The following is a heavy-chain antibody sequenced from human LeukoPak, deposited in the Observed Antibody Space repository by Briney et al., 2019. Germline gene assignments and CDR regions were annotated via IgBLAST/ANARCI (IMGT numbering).Heavy chain of an antibody. CDR3: ARRRGDGDYRPDS. CDR1: GDSVSGVY. J-gene: IGHJ4*02. V-gene: IGHV4-59*08. D-gene: IGHD4-17*01. CDR2: VYYSGDT. Sequence: SETLSLTCTVSGDSVSGVYWSWIRQPPGKGLEWIGYVYYSGDTYYNPSLESRVTISVDTSKNQFSLTLTSVTAADTSVYYCARRRGDGDYRPDSWGQGTLVTVSS.